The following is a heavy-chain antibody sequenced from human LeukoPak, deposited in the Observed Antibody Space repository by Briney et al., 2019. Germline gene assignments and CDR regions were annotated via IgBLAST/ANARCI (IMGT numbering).Heavy chain of an antibody. CDR1: GFTFDDYA. Sequence: GGSLRLSCAASGFTFDDYAMHWVRQAPGKGLEWVSGISWNSGSIGYADSVKGRFTISGDNAKNSLYLQMNSLRAEDTALYYCAKLTGSGSYGGGKYYFDYWGQGTLVTVSS. CDR2: ISWNSGSI. V-gene: IGHV3-9*01. J-gene: IGHJ4*02. D-gene: IGHD3-10*01. CDR3: AKLTGSGSYGGGKYYFDY.